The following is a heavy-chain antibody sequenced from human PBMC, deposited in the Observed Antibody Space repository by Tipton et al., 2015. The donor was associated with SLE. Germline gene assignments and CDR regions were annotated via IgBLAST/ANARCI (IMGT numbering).Heavy chain of an antibody. CDR1: GGSISGYY. V-gene: IGHV4-59*07. D-gene: IGHD1/OR15-1a*01. CDR3: ARTIAEQVAGFYYYYYMDV. J-gene: IGHJ6*03. CDR2: IHSSGST. Sequence: TLSLTCTVSGGSISGYYWSWIRQPPGKGLEWIAYIHSSGSTNYNPSLKSRVSISADTSQNQFSLRMSSVTAADTAVYYCARTIAEQVAGFYYYYYMDVWGKGTTVTVSS.